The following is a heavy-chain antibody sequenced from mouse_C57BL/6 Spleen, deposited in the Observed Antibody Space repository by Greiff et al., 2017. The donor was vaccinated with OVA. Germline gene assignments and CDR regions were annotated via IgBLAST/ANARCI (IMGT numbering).Heavy chain of an antibody. CDR3: ARSPITPVVPYYFDY. CDR1: GYTFTSYW. V-gene: IGHV1-59*01. D-gene: IGHD1-1*01. Sequence: QVQLQQPGAELVRPGNSVKLSCKASGYTFTSYWMHWVKQRPGQGLEWIGVIDPSDSYTNYNQKFKGKATLTVDTSSSTAYMQLSSLTSEDSAVYYCARSPITPVVPYYFDYWGQGTTLTVSS. J-gene: IGHJ2*01. CDR2: IDPSDSYT.